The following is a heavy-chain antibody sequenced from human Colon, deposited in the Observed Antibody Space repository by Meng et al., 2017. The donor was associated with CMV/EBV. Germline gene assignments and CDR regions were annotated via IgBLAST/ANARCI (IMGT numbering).Heavy chain of an antibody. CDR3: ARVWRGRWFAP. V-gene: IGHV3-72*01. J-gene: IGHJ5*02. D-gene: IGHD2-21*01. Sequence: ASGFPFTAHYMDWVRLAPGKGLEWVGRIRNKANSYTTEYAASVKGRFTISRDDSKNSVYLQMNSLKTEDTAVYYCARVWRGRWFAPWGQGTLVTVSS. CDR1: GFPFTAHY. CDR2: IRNKANSYTT.